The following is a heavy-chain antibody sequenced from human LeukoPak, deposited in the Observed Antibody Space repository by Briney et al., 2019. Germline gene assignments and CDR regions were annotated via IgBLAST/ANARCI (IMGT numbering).Heavy chain of an antibody. CDR3: ARHSGSGSLSRPFDP. CDR2: VYYTGST. Sequence: SETLSLTCTVSGVSVTSGTFYWAWLRQPPRKGLEWIATVYYTGSTYYNPSLKSRVTISMDTSKNHFSLQLRSVVAPDTAVYYCARHSGSGSLSRPFDPWGQGTLVTVSS. V-gene: IGHV4-39*02. J-gene: IGHJ5*02. CDR1: GVSVTSGTFY. D-gene: IGHD3-10*01.